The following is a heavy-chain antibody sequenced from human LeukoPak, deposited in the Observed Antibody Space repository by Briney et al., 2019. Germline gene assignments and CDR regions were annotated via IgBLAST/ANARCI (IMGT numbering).Heavy chain of an antibody. V-gene: IGHV4-39*07. Sequence: KPSETLSLTCTVSGGSISSSSYYWGWIRQPPGKGLEWIGSIYYSGSTYYNPSLKSRVTISVDMSKNQFSLKLNSVTAADTAVYYCATEASGSFSRFHYWGQGTLVTVSS. CDR1: GGSISSSSYY. D-gene: IGHD1-26*01. J-gene: IGHJ4*02. CDR3: ATEASGSFSRFHY. CDR2: IYYSGST.